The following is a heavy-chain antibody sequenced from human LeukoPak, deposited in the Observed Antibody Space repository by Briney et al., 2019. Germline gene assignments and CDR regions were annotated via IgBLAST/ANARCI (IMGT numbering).Heavy chain of an antibody. Sequence: ASVKVSCKASGYTFTSYGISWVRQAPGQGLEWMGWISAYNGNTNYAQKLQGRVTMTTDTSTSTAYMELRSLRSDDTAVYYCARDGRSYDYVWGSYRSNWFDPWGQGTLVTVSS. J-gene: IGHJ5*02. CDR1: GYTFTSYG. D-gene: IGHD3-16*02. CDR2: ISAYNGNT. CDR3: ARDGRSYDYVWGSYRSNWFDP. V-gene: IGHV1-18*01.